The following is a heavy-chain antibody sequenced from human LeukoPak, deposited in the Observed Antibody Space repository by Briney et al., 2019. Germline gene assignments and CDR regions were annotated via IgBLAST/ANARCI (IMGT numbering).Heavy chain of an antibody. Sequence: GGSLRLSCAASGFTFSSYAITWVRQAPGKGLEWVSSISSSSSYIYYADSVKGRFTISRDNAKNSLYLQMNSLRAEDTAVYYCARDGITFGGFIDYWGQGTLVTVSS. V-gene: IGHV3-21*01. CDR3: ARDGITFGGFIDY. J-gene: IGHJ4*02. CDR2: ISSSSSYI. CDR1: GFTFSSYA. D-gene: IGHD3-16*01.